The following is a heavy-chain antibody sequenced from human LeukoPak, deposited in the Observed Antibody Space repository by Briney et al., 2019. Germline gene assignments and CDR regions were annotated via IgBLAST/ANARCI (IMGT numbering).Heavy chain of an antibody. CDR2: ISSSSSYI. V-gene: IGHV3-21*04. D-gene: IGHD5-18*01. Sequence: GGSLRLSCAASGFTFSSYSMNWVRQAPGKGLEWVSSISSSSSYIYYADSVKGRFTISRDNSKNTLYLQMNSLGAEDTAVYYCAGQVAMVFDYWGQGTLVTVSS. J-gene: IGHJ4*02. CDR1: GFTFSSYS. CDR3: AGQVAMVFDY.